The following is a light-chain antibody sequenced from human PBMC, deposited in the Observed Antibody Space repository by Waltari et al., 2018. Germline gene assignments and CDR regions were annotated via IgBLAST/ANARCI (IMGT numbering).Light chain of an antibody. V-gene: IGLV2-14*03. CDR3: SSYTSSSTDVL. CDR1: SSDVGGYNY. Sequence: QSALTQPASVSGSPGQSITIPCTGTSSDVGGYNYVSWYQQYPGKGPKLMIYDVTNRPSWVSKCVSGSKSGNTASLTIAGLQAEDEADYYCSSYTSSSTDVLFGGGTKLTVL. J-gene: IGLJ3*02. CDR2: DVT.